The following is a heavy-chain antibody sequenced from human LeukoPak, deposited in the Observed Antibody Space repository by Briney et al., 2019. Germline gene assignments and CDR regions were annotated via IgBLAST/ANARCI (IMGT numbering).Heavy chain of an antibody. CDR1: GGSISSYY. Sequence: PSETLSLTCTVSGGSISSYYWSWIRQPAGKGLEWIGRIFTSGNTNYNPSLKSRVTISVDKSKNQFSLKLTSVTAADTAVYYCAREASGWFGGFGYWGQGTLVTASS. J-gene: IGHJ4*02. CDR3: AREASGWFGGFGY. D-gene: IGHD6-19*01. CDR2: IFTSGNT. V-gene: IGHV4-4*07.